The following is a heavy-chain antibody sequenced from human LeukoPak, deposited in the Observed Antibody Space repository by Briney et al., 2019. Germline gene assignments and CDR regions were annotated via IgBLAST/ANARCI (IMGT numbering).Heavy chain of an antibody. Sequence: SETLSLTCTVSGGSISSSSYYWGWIRQPPGKGLEWIGSIYYSGSTYYNPSLKSRVTISVDTSKNQFSLKLSSVTAADTAVYYCARDLVDYDFWRGFDPWGQGTLVTVSS. CDR3: ARDLVDYDFWRGFDP. D-gene: IGHD3-3*01. J-gene: IGHJ5*02. V-gene: IGHV4-39*07. CDR2: IYYSGST. CDR1: GGSISSSSYY.